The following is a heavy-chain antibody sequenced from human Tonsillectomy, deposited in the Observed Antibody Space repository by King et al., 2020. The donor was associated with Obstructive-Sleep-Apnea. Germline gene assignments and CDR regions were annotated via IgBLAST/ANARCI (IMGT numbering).Heavy chain of an antibody. D-gene: IGHD6-13*01. CDR1: GFTFSSYG. CDR3: AKNEPYSSRWYSSLNYYYYGMDV. J-gene: IGHJ6*02. V-gene: IGHV3-30*02. CDR2: VRYDGSNK. Sequence: HVQLVESGGGVVQPGRSLRLSCAASGFTFSSYGTHWVRQAPGKGLEWVAFVRYDGSNKYYADSVKGRFTISRDNSNNTLYLQMNSLRAEDTAVYYCAKNEPYSSRWYSSLNYYYYGMDVWGQGTTVTVSS.